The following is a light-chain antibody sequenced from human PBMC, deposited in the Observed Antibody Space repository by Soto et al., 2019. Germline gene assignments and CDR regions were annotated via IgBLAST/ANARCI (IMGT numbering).Light chain of an antibody. CDR2: AAS. Sequence: DIQMTQSPSSLSASVGDIVTITCRASQGISNYLAWYQQKPGKVPKLLIYAASTLQSGVPSRFSGSGSGTDFTLTISSLQPEDVATYYCQKYNSAPPITFGPGTKVDIK. CDR1: QGISNY. V-gene: IGKV1-27*01. J-gene: IGKJ3*01. CDR3: QKYNSAPPIT.